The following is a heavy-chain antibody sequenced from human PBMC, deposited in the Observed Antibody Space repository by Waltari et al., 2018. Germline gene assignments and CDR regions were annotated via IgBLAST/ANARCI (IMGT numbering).Heavy chain of an antibody. CDR2: IYTSGSI. V-gene: IGHV4-4*07. CDR1: GGSIGSYY. Sequence: QVQLQESGPGLAKPSETLSLTCTVSGGSIGSYYWSWIRQPAGKGLEWIGRIYTSGSISYNPSLKSRVTMSVDTSKTQFSMKLTSVTAADTAAYYCARSSSSLNWFDPWGQGILVTVSS. D-gene: IGHD6-6*01. CDR3: ARSSSSLNWFDP. J-gene: IGHJ5*02.